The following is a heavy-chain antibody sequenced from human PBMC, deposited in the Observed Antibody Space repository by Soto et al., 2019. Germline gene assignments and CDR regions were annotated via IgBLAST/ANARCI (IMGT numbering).Heavy chain of an antibody. V-gene: IGHV4-39*01. CDR2: AFHTGAA. D-gene: IGHD2-8*01. CDR3: ASRTCINGECYYFDY. CDR1: GDSVSSNNYY. J-gene: IGHJ4*02. Sequence: SETLSLTCTVSGDSVSSNNYYWAWIRRPPGKGLEWIAIAFHTGAAFYTPSLKNRLTMSVDTSKNQFSLQLSSVTAADTGAYYCASRTCINGECYYFDYWGQGTLVTVSS.